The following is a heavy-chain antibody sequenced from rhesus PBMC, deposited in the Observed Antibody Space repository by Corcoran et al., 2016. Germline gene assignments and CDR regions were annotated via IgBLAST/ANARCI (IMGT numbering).Heavy chain of an antibody. CDR1: GLTFSNYG. D-gene: IGHD3-3*01. Sequence: EVQLVESGGGLVQPGGSLRLACAASGLTFSNYGMRWVRQAPGKGLDWVGRIKYKADGETGSYAESVKGRLTISREESKSTRYLKMNSLKAEDTAVYYCAREQSLYFDYWGQGVLVTVSS. J-gene: IGHJ4*01. V-gene: IGHV3-16*02. CDR2: IKYKADGETG. CDR3: AREQSLYFDY.